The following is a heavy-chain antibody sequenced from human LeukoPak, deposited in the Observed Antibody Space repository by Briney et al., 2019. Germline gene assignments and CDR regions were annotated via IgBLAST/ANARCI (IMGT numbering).Heavy chain of an antibody. CDR1: GYTFTDYF. D-gene: IGHD3-22*01. CDR3: AKSLYFYDRSNYRYYYYMDV. V-gene: IGHV1-2*02. J-gene: IGHJ6*03. CDR2: INTNSGAT. Sequence: ASVKVSCKASGYTFTDYFMQWVRQVPGQGPEWMGWINTNSGATLYAQKFQGRVTMTRDTSSSTVYMELSTLTSDDTAVYYCAKSLYFYDRSNYRYYYYMDVWAAGTTVTVSS.